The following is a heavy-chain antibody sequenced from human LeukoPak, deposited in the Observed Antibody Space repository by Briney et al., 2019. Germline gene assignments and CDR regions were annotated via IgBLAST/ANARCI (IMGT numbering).Heavy chain of an antibody. CDR2: IKEDGSEK. V-gene: IGHV3-7*01. CDR3: ARDLMGWDLHYFDY. Sequence: PGGSLRLSCAASGFTFSRYWMSWVRQAPGKGLEWVANIKEDGSEKHYVDSVKGRSTISRDNAKNSLYLQMHSLRAEDTAVYYCARDLMGWDLHYFDYWGQGTLVTVPS. CDR1: GFTFSRYW. D-gene: IGHD1-26*01. J-gene: IGHJ4*02.